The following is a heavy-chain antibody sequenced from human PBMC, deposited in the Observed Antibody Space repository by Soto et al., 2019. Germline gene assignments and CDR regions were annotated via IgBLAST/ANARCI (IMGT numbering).Heavy chain of an antibody. J-gene: IGHJ4*02. CDR1: GDSMSGYY. D-gene: IGHD7-27*01. V-gene: IGHV4-59*01. Sequence: SETLSLTCTVSGDSMSGYYWTWFRQPPGKGLEWVGYIYYTGSTKYNPSLKSRVTVSLDTSKDQFSLILNSLTAADTAVYYCARITRSPNSGYFDYWGQGALVTVSS. CDR2: IYYTGST. CDR3: ARITRSPNSGYFDY.